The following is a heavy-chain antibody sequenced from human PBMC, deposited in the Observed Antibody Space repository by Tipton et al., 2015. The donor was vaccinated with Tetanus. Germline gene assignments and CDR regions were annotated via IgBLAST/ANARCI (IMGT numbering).Heavy chain of an antibody. CDR1: GYTFNTFG. CDR2: ISVYNGNT. J-gene: IGHJ4*02. CDR3: ARVPTNPLAVDRPTDY. Sequence: QSGAEVKKPGASVKVSCKASGYTFNTFGISWVRQAPGQGLEWIGWISVYNGNTNYGQNVQGRVTMTTDTPASTAYKELRSLRSDDTAVYYCARVPTNPLAVDRPTDYWGQGTLVTVSS. V-gene: IGHV1-18*01. D-gene: IGHD6-19*01.